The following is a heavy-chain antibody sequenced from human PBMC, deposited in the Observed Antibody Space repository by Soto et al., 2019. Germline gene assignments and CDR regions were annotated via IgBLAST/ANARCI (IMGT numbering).Heavy chain of an antibody. CDR2: ISYDGSNK. Sequence: GGSLRLSCAASGFTFSSYAMHWVRQAPGKGLEWVAVISYDGSNKYYADSVKGRFTISRDNSKNTLYLQMNSLRAEDTAVYYCAEGGSGYYYYYFDYWGQGTLVTVSS. V-gene: IGHV3-30-3*02. CDR1: GFTFSSYA. CDR3: AEGGSGYYYYYFDY. J-gene: IGHJ4*02. D-gene: IGHD3-22*01.